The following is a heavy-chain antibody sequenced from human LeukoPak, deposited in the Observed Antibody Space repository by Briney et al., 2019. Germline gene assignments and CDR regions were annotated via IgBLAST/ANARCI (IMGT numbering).Heavy chain of an antibody. J-gene: IGHJ4*02. CDR3: AKGDTAMVTYGGNLFDY. CDR1: GFTFSSYS. CDR2: ISYDGSNK. V-gene: IGHV3-30*18. Sequence: GGSLRLSCAASGFTFSSYSMNWVRQAPGKGLEWVAVISYDGSNKYYADSVKGRFTISRDNSKNTLYLQMNSLRAEDTAVYYCAKGDTAMVTYGGNLFDYWGQGTLVTVSS. D-gene: IGHD5-18*01.